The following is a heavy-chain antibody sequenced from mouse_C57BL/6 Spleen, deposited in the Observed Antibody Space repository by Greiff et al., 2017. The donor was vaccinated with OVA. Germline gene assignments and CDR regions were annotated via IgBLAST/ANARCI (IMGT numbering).Heavy chain of an antibody. Sequence: VQLQQSGPELVKPGASVKMSCKASGYTFTDYNMHWVKQSHGKSLEWIGYINPNNGGTSYNQKFKGKATLTVNKSSSTAYMELRSLTSEDSAVYYCARWYYGNFYFDYWGKGTTLTVSS. V-gene: IGHV1-22*01. CDR3: ARWYYGNFYFDY. J-gene: IGHJ2*01. D-gene: IGHD2-1*01. CDR1: GYTFTDYN. CDR2: INPNNGGT.